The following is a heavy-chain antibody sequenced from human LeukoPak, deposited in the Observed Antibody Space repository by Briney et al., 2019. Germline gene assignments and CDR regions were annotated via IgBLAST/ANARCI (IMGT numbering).Heavy chain of an antibody. D-gene: IGHD3-10*01. J-gene: IGHJ5*02. CDR1: GYTLTELS. CDR2: FDPEDGET. CDR3: ATSGDGSGSLKVWFDP. V-gene: IGHV1-24*01. Sequence: ASVKVSCKVSGYTLTELSMHWVRRAPGKGLEWMGGFDPEDGETIYAQKFQGRVTMTEDTSTDTAYMELSSLRSEDTAVYYCATSGDGSGSLKVWFDPWGQGTLVTVSS.